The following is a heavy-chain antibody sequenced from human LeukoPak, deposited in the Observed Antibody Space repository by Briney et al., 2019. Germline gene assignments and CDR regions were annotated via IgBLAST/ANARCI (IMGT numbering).Heavy chain of an antibody. CDR3: ARRNRDLVRGDFDY. V-gene: IGHV1-2*02. CDR2: INPNSGGT. J-gene: IGHJ4*02. D-gene: IGHD5-24*01. Sequence: ASVKVSCKASGYTLTGYDMHWVRQAPGQGLEWMGWINPNSGGTNYAQKFQGRVTMTRDTSISTVYMEVSRLRSDDTAVYYCARRNRDLVRGDFDYWGQGTLVTVSS. CDR1: GYTLTGYD.